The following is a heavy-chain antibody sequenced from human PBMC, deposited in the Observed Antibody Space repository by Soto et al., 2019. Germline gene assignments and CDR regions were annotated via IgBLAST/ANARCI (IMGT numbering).Heavy chain of an antibody. V-gene: IGHV1-69*13. Sequence: GASVKVSCKASGGTFSSYAISWVRQAPGQGLEWMGGIIPIFGTANHAQKFQGRVTITADESTSTAYMELSSLRSEDTAVYYCARPTSVAVGAFDIWGQGTMVTVSS. D-gene: IGHD6-19*01. J-gene: IGHJ3*02. CDR3: ARPTSVAVGAFDI. CDR1: GGTFSSYA. CDR2: IIPIFGTA.